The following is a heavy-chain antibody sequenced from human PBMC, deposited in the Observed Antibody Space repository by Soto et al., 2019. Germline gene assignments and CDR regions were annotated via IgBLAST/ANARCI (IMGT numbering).Heavy chain of an antibody. D-gene: IGHD3-16*02. CDR1: GGSISSYY. CDR2: IYYSGST. J-gene: IGHJ5*02. V-gene: IGHV4-59*01. CDR3: AREYYDYVWGSYRNNWFDP. Sequence: SETLSLTCTVSGGSISSYYWSWIRQPPGKGLEWIGYIYYSGSTNYNPSLKSRVTISVDTSKDQFSLKLSSVTAADTAVYYCAREYYDYVWGSYRNNWFDPWGQGTLVTVSS.